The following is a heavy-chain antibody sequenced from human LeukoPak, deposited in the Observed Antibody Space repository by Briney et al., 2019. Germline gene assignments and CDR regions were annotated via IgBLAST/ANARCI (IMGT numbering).Heavy chain of an antibody. V-gene: IGHV4-39*01. CDR1: GGSISGTSYY. Sequence: SETLSLTCTVSGGSISGTSYYWGWIRQPPGKGLEWIPGIHYSGSTYYNPSLKSRVTISVDTSKNQLSLKLTSVTAADTAAYYCARRDTTGRIGRFDPWGQGTLVTVSS. CDR2: IHYSGST. J-gene: IGHJ5*02. CDR3: ARRDTTGRIGRFDP. D-gene: IGHD1-1*01.